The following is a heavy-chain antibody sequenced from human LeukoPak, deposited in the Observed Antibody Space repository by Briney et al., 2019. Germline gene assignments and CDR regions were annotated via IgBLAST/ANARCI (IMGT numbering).Heavy chain of an antibody. CDR3: AREGRPDSSGYYYHS. CDR1: GYSISSGYY. CDR2: IYHSGST. J-gene: IGHJ4*02. Sequence: PSETLSLTCTVSGYSISSGYYWGWIRQPPGKGLEWIGSIYHSGSTYYNPSLKSRITISVNTSKNQFSLKLSSVTAADTAVYYCAREGRPDSSGYYYHSWGQGTLVTVSS. V-gene: IGHV4-38-2*02. D-gene: IGHD3-22*01.